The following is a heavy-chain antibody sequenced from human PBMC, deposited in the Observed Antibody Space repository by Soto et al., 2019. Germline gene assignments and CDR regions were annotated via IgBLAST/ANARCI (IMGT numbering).Heavy chain of an antibody. CDR3: VRDGSKSLRDWFDP. Sequence: PSETLSLTCIVSGGSISKFYWAWIRKTAGNGLEWMGRVYATGTTDYNPSLRSRVAMSVDISKKTFSLRLRSVTGADSGVYYCVRDGSKSLRDWFDPWGQGILVTVSS. CDR1: GGSISKFY. CDR2: VYATGTT. V-gene: IGHV4-4*07. J-gene: IGHJ5*02.